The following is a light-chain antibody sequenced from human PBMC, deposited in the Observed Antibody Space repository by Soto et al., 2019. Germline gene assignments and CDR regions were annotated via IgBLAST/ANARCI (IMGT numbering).Light chain of an antibody. CDR1: QTISSNH. CDR2: GTS. Sequence: EIVLTQSPGTLSVSPGERATLSCRASQTISSNHLAWYQQKPGQAPSLLIYGTSSRATVIPDRFSGSGSGTDFTLTITRLEPEDSEIYYCQQYVSWTFGQGTKVEIK. CDR3: QQYVSWT. J-gene: IGKJ1*01. V-gene: IGKV3-20*01.